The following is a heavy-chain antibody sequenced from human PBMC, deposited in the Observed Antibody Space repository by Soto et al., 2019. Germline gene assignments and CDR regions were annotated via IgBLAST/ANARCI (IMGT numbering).Heavy chain of an antibody. Sequence: QVQLQESGPGLVKPSQTLSLTCTVSGGSISSGGYYWSWIRQHPGKGLEWNGYIYYSESTYYNPSLRSRVTVSGHTSKNQVSLKVGSVTAADTAVYYWARTAQYGSGGSCYSGGMDVWGQGTTVTVSS. CDR2: IYYSEST. CDR3: ARTAQYGSGGSCYSGGMDV. D-gene: IGHD2-15*01. J-gene: IGHJ6*02. CDR1: GGSISSGGYY. V-gene: IGHV4-31*03.